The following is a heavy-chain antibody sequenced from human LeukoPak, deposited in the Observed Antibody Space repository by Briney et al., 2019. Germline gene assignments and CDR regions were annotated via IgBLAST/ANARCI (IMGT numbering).Heavy chain of an antibody. D-gene: IGHD3-22*01. CDR2: IKQDGSEK. J-gene: IGHJ4*02. Sequence: GGSLRLSCAASRFTFSSYWMSWVRQAPGKGLEWVANIKQDGSEKYYVDSVKGRFTISRDNAKNSLYLQMNSLRAEDTAVYYCARDLWTDYYDSSGYPDYWGQGTLVTVSS. V-gene: IGHV3-7*01. CDR1: RFTFSSYW. CDR3: ARDLWTDYYDSSGYPDY.